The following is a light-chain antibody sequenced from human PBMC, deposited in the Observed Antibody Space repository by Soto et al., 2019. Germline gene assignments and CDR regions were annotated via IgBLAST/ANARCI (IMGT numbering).Light chain of an antibody. CDR3: VLYMGSGIWV. J-gene: IGLJ3*02. CDR2: SSN. CDR1: SGSVSADYY. V-gene: IGLV8-61*01. Sequence: VVTQEPSFSVSPGGTVTLTCALSSGSVSADYYPSWYQQTPGQSPRTLIYSSNTRSSGVPDRFSGSILGNRAALTITGAQADDESDYYCVLYMGSGIWVFGGGTKVTVL.